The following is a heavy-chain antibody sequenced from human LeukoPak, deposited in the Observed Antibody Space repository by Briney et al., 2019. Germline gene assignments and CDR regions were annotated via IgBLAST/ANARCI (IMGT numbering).Heavy chain of an antibody. D-gene: IGHD3-10*01. V-gene: IGHV1-2*02. CDR3: ARGGLLWFGELLYDY. Sequence: ASVKVSCKASGYTFTGYYMHWVRQAPGQGLEWMGGINPNSGGTNCAQKFQGRVTMTRDTSISTAYMELSRLRSDDTAVYYCARGGLLWFGELLYDYWGQGTLVTVSS. CDR1: GYTFTGYY. CDR2: INPNSGGT. J-gene: IGHJ4*02.